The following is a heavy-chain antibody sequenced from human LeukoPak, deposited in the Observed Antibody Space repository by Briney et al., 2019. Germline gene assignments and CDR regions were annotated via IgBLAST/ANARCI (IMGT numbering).Heavy chain of an antibody. D-gene: IGHD2-15*01. V-gene: IGHV4-4*02. CDR3: ARAPRAYCSATGSCFQDD. CDR1: RDSIGASIDSPNW. J-gene: IGHJ4*02. CDR2: IFHTGST. Sequence: SGTLSLTCAVFRDSIGASIDSPNWWSWVRQPPGKGLEWIGEIFHTGSTNYNPSLKSRVTMSVDKSKNQFFLNLTSVTAADTATYFCARAPRAYCSATGSCFQDDWGQGTLVIVSS.